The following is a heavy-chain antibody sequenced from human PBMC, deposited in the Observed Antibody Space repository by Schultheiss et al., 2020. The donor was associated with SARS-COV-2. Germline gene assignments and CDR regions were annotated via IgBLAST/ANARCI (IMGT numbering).Heavy chain of an antibody. CDR3: ARDLWYYGNYDGAYFDY. Sequence: GESLKISCAASGFTFSNYAMSWVRQAPGKGLEWVANIKQDGSEKYYVDSVKGRFTISRDNAKNSLYLQMNSLRAEDTAVYYCARDLWYYGNYDGAYFDYWGQGTLVTVSS. CDR2: IKQDGSEK. CDR1: GFTFSNYA. J-gene: IGHJ4*02. V-gene: IGHV3-7*01. D-gene: IGHD4-11*01.